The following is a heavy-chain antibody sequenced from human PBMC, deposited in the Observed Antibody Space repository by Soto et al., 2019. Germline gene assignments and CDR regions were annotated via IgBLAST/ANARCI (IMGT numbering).Heavy chain of an antibody. D-gene: IGHD4-17*01. CDR3: AREVRANLNDFGDYEWFDP. Sequence: QVQLVESGGGVVQPGRSLRLSCAASGFTFSSYVMHWVRQAPGKGLEWVAVISYDGGNTDYVGSVKGRFTISRDNSKNTLYLQMRSLRAEDTAVYFCAREVRANLNDFGDYEWFDPWGQGTLVTVSS. CDR1: GFTFSSYV. V-gene: IGHV3-30*03. CDR2: ISYDGGNT. J-gene: IGHJ5*02.